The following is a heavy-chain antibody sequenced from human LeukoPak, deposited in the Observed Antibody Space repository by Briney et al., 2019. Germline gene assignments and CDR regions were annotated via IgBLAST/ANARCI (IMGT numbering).Heavy chain of an antibody. V-gene: IGHV3-30*18. CDR3: AKHLHYSPNHSSTMFDY. CDR2: ISYEVNKK. D-gene: IGHD2-2*01. CDR1: GFTLSIYG. J-gene: IGHJ4*02. Sequence: GGPLRLSCAASGFTLSIYGMHCVRQAPGERLECVAGISYEVNKKNSAHSVKGRFTISRDNSKTTLYPQMNSLRAQDTAVYYVAKHLHYSPNHSSTMFDYWGQGTLVTVSS.